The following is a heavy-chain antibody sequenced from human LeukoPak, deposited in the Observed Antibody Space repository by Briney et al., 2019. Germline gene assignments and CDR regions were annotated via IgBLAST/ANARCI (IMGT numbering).Heavy chain of an antibody. CDR3: ATLYCSTVTCSFDN. Sequence: GESLKISCKGSGYTFSSYWIGWVRQMPGKGLEWMGIIYPGDSDTRYSPSLQGQVTISVDTSIGTAYLQWSSLKASDTAMYYCATLYCSTVTCSFDNWGQGTLVTVSS. D-gene: IGHD2-2*01. CDR1: GYTFSSYW. CDR2: IYPGDSDT. V-gene: IGHV5-51*01. J-gene: IGHJ4*02.